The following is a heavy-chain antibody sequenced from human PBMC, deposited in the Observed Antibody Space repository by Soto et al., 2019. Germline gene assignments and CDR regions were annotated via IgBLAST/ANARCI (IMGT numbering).Heavy chain of an antibody. D-gene: IGHD2-2*01. V-gene: IGHV1-58*02. CDR2: IVVGTNNT. Sequence: GASVKVSCKTSGLSFSSSAMQWVRQAPGQRLEWIGWIVVGTNNTHYAQNLQERVTITRDMSTSSVYMELSSLRPEDTAVYYCAAGFLPAAMEEGVWGQGTLVTGSS. CDR1: GLSFSSSA. J-gene: IGHJ4*02. CDR3: AAGFLPAAMEEGV.